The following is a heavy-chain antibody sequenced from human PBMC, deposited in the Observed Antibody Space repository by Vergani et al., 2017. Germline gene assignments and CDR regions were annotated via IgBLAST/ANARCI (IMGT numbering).Heavy chain of an antibody. CDR1: GFTFSSYE. Sequence: EVQLVESGGGLVQPGGSLRLSCAASGFTFSSYEMNWVRQAPGKGLEWFSYISSSGSTIYDADSVKGRFTISRDNAKNSLYLQMNSLRAEDTAVYYCARTPIRFGLYYYYYGMDVWGQGTTVTVSS. J-gene: IGHJ6*02. CDR2: ISSSGSTI. CDR3: ARTPIRFGLYYYYYGMDV. D-gene: IGHD3-16*01. V-gene: IGHV3-48*03.